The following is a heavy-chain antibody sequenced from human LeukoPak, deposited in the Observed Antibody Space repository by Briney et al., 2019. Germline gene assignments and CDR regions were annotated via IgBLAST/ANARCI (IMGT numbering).Heavy chain of an antibody. V-gene: IGHV4-34*01. J-gene: IGHJ4*02. CDR1: GGSFSGYY. D-gene: IGHD2-2*01. CDR3: ARGGSTQGYYFDY. CDR2: INHSGST. Sequence: SETLSLTCAVYGGSFSGYYWSWIRQPPGKGLEWIGEINHSGSTNYNPSLKSRVTISVDTSKNQFSLKLSSVTAADTAVYCCARGGSTQGYYFDYWGQGTLVTVSS.